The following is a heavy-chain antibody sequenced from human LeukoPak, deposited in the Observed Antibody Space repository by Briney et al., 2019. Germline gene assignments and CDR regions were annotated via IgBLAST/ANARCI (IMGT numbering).Heavy chain of an antibody. D-gene: IGHD1-26*01. CDR3: ARLSGSSPGGFDY. Sequence: GESLKISCKASGYTFTSYWIVWVRQMPGKGLEWMGIIYPGDSDIRYSPSFQGQVTISADKSIGTAYLQWSSLKASDTAMYYCARLSGSSPGGFDYWGQGTLVTVSS. CDR2: IYPGDSDI. V-gene: IGHV5-51*01. J-gene: IGHJ4*02. CDR1: GYTFTSYW.